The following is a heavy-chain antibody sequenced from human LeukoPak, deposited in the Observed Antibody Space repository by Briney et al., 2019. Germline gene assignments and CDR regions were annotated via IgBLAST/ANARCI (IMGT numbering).Heavy chain of an antibody. CDR2: FDPEDGET. CDR3: ATEYSGSALGAFDI. CDR1: GYTLTELS. J-gene: IGHJ3*02. D-gene: IGHD1-26*01. Sequence: ASVKVSCKVSGYTLTELSMHWVRQAPGKGLEWMGGFDPEDGETIYTQKFQDRVTMTEDTPSDTAYMELSTLRSEDMAVYYCATEYSGSALGAFDIWGQGTMVTVSS. V-gene: IGHV1-24*01.